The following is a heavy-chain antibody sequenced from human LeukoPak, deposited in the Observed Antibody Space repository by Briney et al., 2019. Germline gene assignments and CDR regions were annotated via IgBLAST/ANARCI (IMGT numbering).Heavy chain of an antibody. D-gene: IGHD1-1*01. CDR3: ARDASYYNSTLDS. CDR2: VSDGGST. V-gene: IGHV4-39*07. J-gene: IGHJ4*02. CDR1: GGSISSSPYY. Sequence: SETLSLTCTVSGGSISSSPYYWGWIRQPPGKGLECIGSVSDGGSTDHNPSLKSRVTISLDTSRNQFSLKLSSVTAADTAVYYCARDASYYNSTLDSWGQGILVTVSS.